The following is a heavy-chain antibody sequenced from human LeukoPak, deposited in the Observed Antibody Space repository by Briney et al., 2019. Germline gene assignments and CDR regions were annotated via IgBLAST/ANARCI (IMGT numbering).Heavy chain of an antibody. D-gene: IGHD5-12*01. J-gene: IGHJ3*02. Sequence: SETLSLTCTVSGGSISSSSHYWGWIRQPPGKGLEWIGSIYYSGSTYYNPSLKSRGTISVDTSKNQFSLKLSSVTAADTAVYYCAKVAYAFDIWGQGTMVTVSS. CDR2: IYYSGST. V-gene: IGHV4-39*01. CDR1: GGSISSSSHY. CDR3: AKVAYAFDI.